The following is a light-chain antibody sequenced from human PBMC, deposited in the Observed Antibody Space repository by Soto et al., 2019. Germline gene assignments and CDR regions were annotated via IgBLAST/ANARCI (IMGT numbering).Light chain of an antibody. CDR3: QHYNYWPPKT. Sequence: EIVMTQSPATLSVSPGERATLSCMASQSVGNNLAWYQQKPGQAPRLLIYGAYTRATGIPARFSGSGSGTDFTLTISSLQSEDFAVYYCQHYNYWPPKTFGQGTKVDI. J-gene: IGKJ1*01. V-gene: IGKV3-15*01. CDR1: QSVGNN. CDR2: GAY.